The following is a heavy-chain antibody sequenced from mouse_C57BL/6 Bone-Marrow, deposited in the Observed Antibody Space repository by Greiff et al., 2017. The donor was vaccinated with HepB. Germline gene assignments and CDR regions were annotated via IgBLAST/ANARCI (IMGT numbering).Heavy chain of an antibody. CDR2: IWSGGST. CDR3: ASPQNYGSSSWFAY. V-gene: IGHV2-2*01. Sequence: QVQLKQSGPGLVQPSQRLSITCTVSGFSLTSYGVHWVRQSPGKGLEWLGVIWSGGSTDYNAAFISRLSISKDNSKSQVFFKMNSLQADDTAIYYCASPQNYGSSSWFAYWGQGTLVTVSA. J-gene: IGHJ3*01. D-gene: IGHD1-1*01. CDR1: GFSLTSYG.